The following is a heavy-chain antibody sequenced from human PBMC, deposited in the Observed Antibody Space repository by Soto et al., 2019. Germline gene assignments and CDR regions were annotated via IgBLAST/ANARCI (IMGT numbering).Heavy chain of an antibody. V-gene: IGHV4-31*03. D-gene: IGHD3-16*02. Sequence: PSETLSLTCPVSGGSINSGGYYWSWILQHPGKGLEWIGYIYYSGSTYYNPSLKSRVTISVDTSKNQFSLKLSAVTAADTAVYYCARVPDHEDYDYVWGSYRFFFDYWGQGTLVTVSS. CDR2: IYYSGST. CDR1: GGSINSGGYY. J-gene: IGHJ4*02. CDR3: ARVPDHEDYDYVWGSYRFFFDY.